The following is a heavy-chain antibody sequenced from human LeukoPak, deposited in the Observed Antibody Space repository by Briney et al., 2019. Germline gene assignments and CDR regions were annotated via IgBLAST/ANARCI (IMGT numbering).Heavy chain of an antibody. CDR3: ARAAPYCSSTSCPRYYYYYMDV. CDR2: IIPIFVTT. Sequence: SVKVSCKSSGDTFSRHAINWVRQAPGQGLEWMGRIIPIFVTTNYAQKFQGRVTITTDESTGTAYMELSSLRSEDTAVYYCARAAPYCSSTSCPRYYYYYMDVWGKGTTVTVSS. CDR1: GDTFSRHA. V-gene: IGHV1-69*05. D-gene: IGHD2-2*01. J-gene: IGHJ6*03.